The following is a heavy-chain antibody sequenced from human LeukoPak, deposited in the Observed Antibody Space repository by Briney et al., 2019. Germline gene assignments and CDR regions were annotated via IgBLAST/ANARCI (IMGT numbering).Heavy chain of an antibody. D-gene: IGHD5-18*01. V-gene: IGHV4-4*07. CDR2: ISATGNT. CDR3: ARDQGTAMVNYFDY. J-gene: IGHJ4*02. CDR1: GGSISSHY. Sequence: SETLSLTCTVSGGSISSHYWSWIRQPAGKGLEWIGRISATGNTNYNPSLKSRVAMSVDTSKNQFSLKLSSVTAADTAVYYCARDQGTAMVNYFDYWGQGTLVTVSS.